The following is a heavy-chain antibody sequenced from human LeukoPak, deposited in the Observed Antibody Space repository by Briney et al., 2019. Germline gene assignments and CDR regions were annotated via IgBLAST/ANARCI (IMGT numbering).Heavy chain of an antibody. Sequence: TGGSLRLSCAASTFTFSSYAMSWVRQAPGKGLEWVSAISGSGGSAYYADSVKGRFTISRDNSKNTLYLHMNSLRAEDTAVYYCAKASRPPLYYYYYMDVWGKGTTVTVSS. V-gene: IGHV3-23*01. J-gene: IGHJ6*03. CDR1: TFTFSSYA. CDR2: ISGSGGSA. CDR3: AKASRPPLYYYYYMDV. D-gene: IGHD6-6*01.